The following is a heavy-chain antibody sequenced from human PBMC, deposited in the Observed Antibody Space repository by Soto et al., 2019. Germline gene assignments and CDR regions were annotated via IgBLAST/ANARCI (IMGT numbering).Heavy chain of an antibody. J-gene: IGHJ6*02. CDR3: ARVGHITNYGMAV. Sequence: QVQLVQSGAEVKKPGSSVKVSCEASGGTFSSYPINWVRQAPGRGLEWMGGIIPFFGTSNYAQKFQGRVTITADDSTSTAYMELRSLRSEDTAVYYCARVGHITNYGMAVWGQGTTVTVSS. V-gene: IGHV1-69*01. D-gene: IGHD1-26*01. CDR1: GGTFSSYP. CDR2: IIPFFGTS.